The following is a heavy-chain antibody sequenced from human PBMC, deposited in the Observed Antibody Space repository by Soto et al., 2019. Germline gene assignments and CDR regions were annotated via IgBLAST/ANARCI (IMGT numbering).Heavy chain of an antibody. J-gene: IGHJ6*02. D-gene: IGHD3-10*01. CDR1: GFTFSNYA. Sequence: EVHLLESGGGLVQPGGSLRLSCAASGFTFSNYAMNWVRQAPGKGLEWVSGISNRADSTYYADSVKGRFTISRDNSKNRLFLQMNSLRDEDTAIYYCVLVDPYYHGSGSDYEMDVWGQGTTVTVSS. V-gene: IGHV3-23*01. CDR3: VLVDPYYHGSGSDYEMDV. CDR2: ISNRADST.